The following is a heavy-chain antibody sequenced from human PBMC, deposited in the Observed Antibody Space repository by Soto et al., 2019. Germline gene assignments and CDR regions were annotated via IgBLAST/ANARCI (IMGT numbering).Heavy chain of an antibody. D-gene: IGHD1-26*01. CDR1: GLTFSNYG. CDR3: AGGSYYFVY. CDR2: ILYNGSNK. Sequence: QVQLVESGGDLVQPGRSLRLSCAAAGLTFSNYGIHWARQAPGKGLEWVAAILYNGSNKYYADPVKGRFSISRDNSKNTLYLNMNSLRAEDTAVYYCAGGSYYFVYCGQGTMVTVSS. V-gene: IGHV3-33*01. J-gene: IGHJ4*02.